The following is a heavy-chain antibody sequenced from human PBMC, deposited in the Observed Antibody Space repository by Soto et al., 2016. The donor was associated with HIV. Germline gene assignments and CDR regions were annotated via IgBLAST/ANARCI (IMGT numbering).Heavy chain of an antibody. CDR2: ISAYNGNT. J-gene: IGHJ4*02. V-gene: IGHV1-18*01. Sequence: QVQLVQSGAEVRKPGASVRVSCKASGYTFTTYGISWVRQAPGQRPEWVGWISAYNGNTNYAQKLQGRVTMTTDTSTSTACMELRSLRSDDTAVYYCARYQLLLFDYWGQGTLVTVSS. D-gene: IGHD2-2*01. CDR1: GYTFTTYG. CDR3: ARYQLLLFDY.